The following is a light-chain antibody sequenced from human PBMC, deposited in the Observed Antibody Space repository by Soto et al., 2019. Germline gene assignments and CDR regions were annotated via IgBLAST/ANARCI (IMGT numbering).Light chain of an antibody. CDR2: DAS. CDR3: QQYNSYWT. CDR1: QSISSW. V-gene: IGKV1-5*01. Sequence: DIQMTQSPSTLSASVGDRVTITCRASQSISSWLAWYQQKPGKAPKLLIYDASSLESVVPSRFSGSGSGTEFTLTISSLQPYDFATYYGQQYNSYWTFGQGTKV. J-gene: IGKJ1*01.